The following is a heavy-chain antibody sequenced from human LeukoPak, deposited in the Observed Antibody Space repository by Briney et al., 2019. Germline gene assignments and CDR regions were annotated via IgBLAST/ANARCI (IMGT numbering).Heavy chain of an antibody. CDR3: TRGLSIATRPAYYFDY. Sequence: GASLKVSCKASGHTFTDYYMHWVRQAPGQRFGWMGWINPNSGGTNYAQKFQGRVTMTRDTSISTAYMELTSLRSDDTAVYYWTRGLSIATRPAYYFDYWGQGTLVTVSS. CDR1: GHTFTDYY. CDR2: INPNSGGT. D-gene: IGHD6-6*01. J-gene: IGHJ4*02. V-gene: IGHV1-2*02.